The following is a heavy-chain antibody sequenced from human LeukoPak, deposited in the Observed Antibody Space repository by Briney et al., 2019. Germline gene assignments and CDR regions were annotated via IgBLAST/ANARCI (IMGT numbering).Heavy chain of an antibody. CDR1: GGSISTYY. D-gene: IGHD6-6*01. CDR2: IYHSGST. V-gene: IGHV4-59*01. J-gene: IGHJ1*01. CDR3: ARGGAARLHFQN. Sequence: PETLSLTCTVSGGSISTYYWNWIRQPPGKGLEWIGYIYHSGSTNYNPSLQSRVTISVDTSKNQFSLNLNSLTAADTAVYYCARGGAARLHFQNWGQGTLVTVSS.